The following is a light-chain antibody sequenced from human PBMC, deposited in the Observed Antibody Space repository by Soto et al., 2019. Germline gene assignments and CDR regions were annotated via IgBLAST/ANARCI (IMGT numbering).Light chain of an antibody. Sequence: AIRMTPSPSSFSASTGDRVTITCRASQGISSYLAWYQQKPGKAPKLLIYAASTLQSGVPSRFSGSGSVTDFTLTISCLQSEDFATYYCQQYYSYPRTFGQGTKVEIK. CDR2: AAS. V-gene: IGKV1-8*01. J-gene: IGKJ1*01. CDR1: QGISSY. CDR3: QQYYSYPRT.